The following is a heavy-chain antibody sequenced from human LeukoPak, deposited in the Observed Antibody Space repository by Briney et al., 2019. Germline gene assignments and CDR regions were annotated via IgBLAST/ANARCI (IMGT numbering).Heavy chain of an antibody. CDR1: GFTFSSYG. V-gene: IGHV3-23*01. D-gene: IGHD3-10*01. J-gene: IGHJ4*02. CDR2: MRSSGGST. CDR3: AKETYYYGSGSYSHYFDY. Sequence: PGGSLRLSCAASGFTFSSYGMSWVCHAPGTGLELVSAMRSSGGSTYYADSVKGRFTISRDNSKNTLYLQMNSLRAEDTAVYYCAKETYYYGSGSYSHYFDYWGQGTLVTVSS.